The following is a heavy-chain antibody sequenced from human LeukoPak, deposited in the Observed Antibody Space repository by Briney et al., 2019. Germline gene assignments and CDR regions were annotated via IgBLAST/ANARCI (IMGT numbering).Heavy chain of an antibody. J-gene: IGHJ4*02. Sequence: GGPLRLSCEAPAFTFTSYGMDWVRQAPGKGLEWVATIRYDGSYQWYAEYVKGRFTISRDNSKNTLYLQMYCLRAEDTAVYYCARVRGASSSSWYFDYWGQGTRVTVSS. CDR1: AFTFTSYG. V-gene: IGHV3-30*02. CDR2: IRYDGSYQ. CDR3: ARVRGASSSSWYFDY. D-gene: IGHD6-13*01.